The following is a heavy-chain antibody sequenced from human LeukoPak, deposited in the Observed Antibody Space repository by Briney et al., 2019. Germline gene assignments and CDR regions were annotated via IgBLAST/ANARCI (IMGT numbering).Heavy chain of an antibody. V-gene: IGHV4-34*01. CDR3: ARGARWLRTDKKFDY. J-gene: IGHJ4*02. D-gene: IGHD5-12*01. Sequence: TSSETLSLTCAVYGGSFSGYYWSWIRQPPGKGLEWIGEINYSGSTNYNPSLKSRVTISVDTSKNQFSLKLSSVTAADTAVYYCARGARWLRTDKKFDYWGQGTLVTVSS. CDR1: GGSFSGYY. CDR2: INYSGST.